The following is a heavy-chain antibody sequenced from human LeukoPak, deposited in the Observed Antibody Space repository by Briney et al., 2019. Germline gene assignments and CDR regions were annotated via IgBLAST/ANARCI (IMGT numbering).Heavy chain of an antibody. CDR1: GFTFSSFW. Sequence: GGSLRLSCAASGFTFSSFWMSWVRQAPGKGLEWVAKIKTDGSEKYYVDSVKGRFTISRDNAQNSLSLQMNSLRVEDTAVYYCARGLNWFDPWGQGTLVTVSS. CDR2: IKTDGSEK. D-gene: IGHD3-16*01. CDR3: ARGLNWFDP. V-gene: IGHV3-7*01. J-gene: IGHJ5*02.